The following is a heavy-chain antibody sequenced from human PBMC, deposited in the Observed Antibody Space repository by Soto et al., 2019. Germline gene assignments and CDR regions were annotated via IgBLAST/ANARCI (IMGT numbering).Heavy chain of an antibody. CDR3: ARTVRYSSSWYFSVRYFDY. Sequence: QVQLQQWGAGLLKPSETLSLTCAVYGGSFSGYYWSWIRQPPGKGLEWIGEINRSGSTNYTPSIKSRVTISVDTSKNQFSLKLSSVTAAATAVYYCARTVRYSSSWYFSVRYFDYWGQGTLVTVSS. J-gene: IGHJ4*02. CDR1: GGSFSGYY. CDR2: INRSGST. D-gene: IGHD6-13*01. V-gene: IGHV4-34*01.